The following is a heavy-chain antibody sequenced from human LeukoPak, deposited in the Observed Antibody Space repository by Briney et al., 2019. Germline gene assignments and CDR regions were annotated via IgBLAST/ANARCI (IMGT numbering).Heavy chain of an antibody. CDR2: IYYTGNT. CDR3: ARSDGYGLVGI. D-gene: IGHD5-18*01. Sequence: PSETLSLTCTVSGDSITGYYWGWIRQPPGKGLEWIGNIYYTGNTYYNASLKSRVTISVDTSKNQFSLKVISMTAADTAVYYCARSDGYGLVGIWGQGTMVTVSS. CDR1: GDSITGYY. J-gene: IGHJ3*02. V-gene: IGHV4-39*07.